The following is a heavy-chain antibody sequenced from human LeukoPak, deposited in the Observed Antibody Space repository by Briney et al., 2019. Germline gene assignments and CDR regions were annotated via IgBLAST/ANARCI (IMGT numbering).Heavy chain of an antibody. V-gene: IGHV1-18*01. Sequence: ASVKVSCKASGYTFTSYGISWVRQAPGQGLEWMGWISAYNGNTNYAQKLQGRVTMTTDTSISTAYMELSRLRSDDTAVYYCAREHYYGSGSYYRGWFDPWGQGTLVTVSS. CDR3: AREHYYGSGSYYRGWFDP. CDR1: GYTFTSYG. D-gene: IGHD3-10*01. CDR2: ISAYNGNT. J-gene: IGHJ5*02.